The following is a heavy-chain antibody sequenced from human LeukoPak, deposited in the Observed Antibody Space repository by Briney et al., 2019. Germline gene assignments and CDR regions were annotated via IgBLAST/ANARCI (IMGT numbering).Heavy chain of an antibody. CDR2: ISWNSGSI. D-gene: IGHD3-22*01. J-gene: IGHJ4*02. Sequence: GGSLRLSCAASGFTFDDYAMHWVRQAPGKGLEWVSGISWNSGSIGYADSVKGRSTISRDNAKNSLYLQMNSLRAEDTALYYCAKGDYYDSRGGNYFDYWGQGTLVTVSS. CDR1: GFTFDDYA. CDR3: AKGDYYDSRGGNYFDY. V-gene: IGHV3-9*01.